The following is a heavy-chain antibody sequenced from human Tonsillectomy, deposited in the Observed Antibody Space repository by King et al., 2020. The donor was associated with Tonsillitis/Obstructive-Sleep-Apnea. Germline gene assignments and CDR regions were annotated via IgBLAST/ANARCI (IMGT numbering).Heavy chain of an antibody. CDR2: MYFTGKT. D-gene: IGHD4-11*01. Sequence: LQLQESGPKLVKPSETLSLTCTVSRGSISTNNYFWGGIRQPPGQGLEWIGSMYFTGKTFYNPSLKSRVTISVDPSTNQFSLNVKSVTAADTAVYYCARGDPYIGWFDPWGQGTLVTVSS. V-gene: IGHV4-39*07. CDR1: RGSISTNNYF. CDR3: ARGDPYIGWFDP. J-gene: IGHJ5*02.